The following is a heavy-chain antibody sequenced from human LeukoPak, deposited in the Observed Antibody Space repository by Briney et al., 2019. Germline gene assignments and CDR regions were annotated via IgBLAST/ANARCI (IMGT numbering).Heavy chain of an antibody. CDR1: GFTFSNYA. CDR3: ARLRDIAVAGIGSHDF. Sequence: GGSLRLSCAASGFTFSNYAMNWVRQAPGRGLEWVSVLHSGGTTYYAGSVKGRFTISRDHWKNTVYLQMNSLRAEDSALYYCARLRDIAVAGIGSHDFWGHGTMVTVSS. J-gene: IGHJ3*01. V-gene: IGHV3-23*01. CDR2: LHSGGTT. D-gene: IGHD2-2*01.